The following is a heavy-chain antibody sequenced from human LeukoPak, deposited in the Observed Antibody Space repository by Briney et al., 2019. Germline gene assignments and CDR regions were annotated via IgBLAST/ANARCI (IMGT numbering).Heavy chain of an antibody. Sequence: GGSLRLSCAASGFTFSTYAMSWVRQAPGKGLEWVSTISGNGGTTYSADSVKGRFTISRDNSKNTLYLQMNSLRVEDTAVYYCAKPPPDSSSWLFDYWGQGTLVTASS. CDR2: ISGNGGTT. V-gene: IGHV3-23*01. J-gene: IGHJ4*02. CDR3: AKPPPDSSSWLFDY. D-gene: IGHD6-13*01. CDR1: GFTFSTYA.